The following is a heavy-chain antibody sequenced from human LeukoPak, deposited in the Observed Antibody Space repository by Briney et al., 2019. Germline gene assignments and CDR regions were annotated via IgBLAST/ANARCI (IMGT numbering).Heavy chain of an antibody. J-gene: IGHJ4*02. CDR1: GFTFSNYW. V-gene: IGHV3-74*01. Sequence: GGSLRLSCAASGFTFSNYWMHWVRQAPGKGLVWVSRINSDGINTSYADSVKGRFTISRDNAKNSLYLQMNSLRAEDTAVYYCARGGYSYGLWGQGTLVTVSS. CDR2: INSDGINT. D-gene: IGHD5-18*01. CDR3: ARGGYSYGL.